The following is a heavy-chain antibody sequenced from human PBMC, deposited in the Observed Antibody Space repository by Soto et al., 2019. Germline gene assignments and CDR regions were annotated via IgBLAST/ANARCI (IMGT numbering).Heavy chain of an antibody. CDR2: IKGDGSDK. CDR1: GFSFSGHY. V-gene: IGHV3-7*01. J-gene: IGHJ5*01. D-gene: IGHD5-12*01. CDR3: VTSLSWLADS. Sequence: PGGSLRLSCVASGFSFSGHYMSWVRQAPGKGLEWVANIKGDGSDKYYVDSVRGRFTISRDNAQATLYLQMNNLRAEDTAIYYCVTSLSWLADSWGQGTQVTVSS.